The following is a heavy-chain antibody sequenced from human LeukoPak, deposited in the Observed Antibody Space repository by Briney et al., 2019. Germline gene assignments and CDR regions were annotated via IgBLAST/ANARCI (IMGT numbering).Heavy chain of an antibody. CDR1: GGSISSSSYY. Sequence: PSETLSLTCTVSGGSISSSSYYWGWIRQPPGKGLEWIGSSYYSGSTYYNPSLKSRVTISVDTSKNQFSLKLSSVTAADTAVYYCARHCSSTSCSTWFDPWGQGTLVTVSS. V-gene: IGHV4-39*01. CDR2: SYYSGST. D-gene: IGHD2-2*01. J-gene: IGHJ5*02. CDR3: ARHCSSTSCSTWFDP.